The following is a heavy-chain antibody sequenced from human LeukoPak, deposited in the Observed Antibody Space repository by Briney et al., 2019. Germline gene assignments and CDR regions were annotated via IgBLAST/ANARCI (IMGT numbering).Heavy chain of an antibody. CDR3: ARREANSGSLDY. Sequence: GGSLRLSCAASGFTFSTYWMHWVRQAPGKGLVWVSRVNSDGSSTNYADSVKGRFTISRDNAKSTLYLQMYSLRAEDTAVYYCARREANSGSLDYWGQGTLVTVSS. V-gene: IGHV3-74*01. D-gene: IGHD1-26*01. CDR1: GFTFSTYW. CDR2: VNSDGSST. J-gene: IGHJ4*02.